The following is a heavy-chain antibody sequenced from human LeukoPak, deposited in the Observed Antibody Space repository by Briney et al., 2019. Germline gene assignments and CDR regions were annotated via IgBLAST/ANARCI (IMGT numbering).Heavy chain of an antibody. CDR1: GFTFEDYT. CDR3: VKEPTVGGMDV. CDR2: ITWDGGST. J-gene: IGHJ6*02. V-gene: IGHV3-43*01. D-gene: IGHD3-10*01. Sequence: PGGSLRLSCAASGFTFEDYTMHWVRQAPEKGLEWVSLITWDGGSTYYTDSVKGRFTVSRDNSKNSLYLQMNSLRTEDTALYYCVKEPTVGGMDVWGQGTTVTVSS.